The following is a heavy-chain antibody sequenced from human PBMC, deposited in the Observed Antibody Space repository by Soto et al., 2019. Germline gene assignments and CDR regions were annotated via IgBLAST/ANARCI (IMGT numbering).Heavy chain of an antibody. J-gene: IGHJ5*02. V-gene: IGHV3-30*03. D-gene: IGHD3-22*01. CDR2: ISNDGSNK. Sequence: GGSLRLSCAASGFSFSTYGMHWVRQAPGKGLEWVAFISNDGSNKYYADSVKGRFTISRDNSKNTLYLQMNSLRAEDTAVYYCARNGDSSDYRGWFDPWGQGTLVTVSS. CDR3: ARNGDSSDYRGWFDP. CDR1: GFSFSTYG.